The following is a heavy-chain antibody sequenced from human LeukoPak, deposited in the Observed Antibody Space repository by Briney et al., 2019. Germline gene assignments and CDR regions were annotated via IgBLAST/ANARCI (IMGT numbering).Heavy chain of an antibody. CDR3: ARDPQWLVPYNDY. J-gene: IGHJ4*02. CDR1: GFTFSDYY. V-gene: IGHV3-11*04. CDR2: ISSSGSTI. Sequence: PVGSLRLSCAASGFTFSDYYMSWIRQAPGKGLEWVSYISSSGSTIYYADSVKGRFTISRDNAKNSLYLQMNSLRAEDTAVYYCARDPQWLVPYNDYWGQGTLVTVSS. D-gene: IGHD6-19*01.